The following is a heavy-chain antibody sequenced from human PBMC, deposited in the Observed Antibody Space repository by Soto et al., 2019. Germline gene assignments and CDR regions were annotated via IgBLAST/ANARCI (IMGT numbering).Heavy chain of an antibody. CDR1: GFTFSSYS. Sequence: XGSLRLSCSAAGFTFSSYSMNWVRQAPGKGLEWVSSISSSSSYIYYADSVKGRFTISRDNAKNSLYLQMNSLRAEDTAVYYCARAYSSSWYLNWFDPWGQGTLVTVSS. CDR2: ISSSSSYI. D-gene: IGHD6-13*01. V-gene: IGHV3-21*01. J-gene: IGHJ5*02. CDR3: ARAYSSSWYLNWFDP.